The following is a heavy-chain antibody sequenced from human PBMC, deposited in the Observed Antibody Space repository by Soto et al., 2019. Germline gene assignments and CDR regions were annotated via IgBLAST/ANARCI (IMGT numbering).Heavy chain of an antibody. D-gene: IGHD3-22*01. CDR1: GASIALGLND. CDR2: IYSSVTT. J-gene: IGHJ3*02. Sequence: ETLSLAFPVSGASIALGLNDWGWVREPPGKGLEWIGSIYSSVTTYPNPSLKSRVTLSADTSKNQFFLRLSSVTAADTAIYYCARLPYYDSQPVTFDIWGQGTVVTVS. V-gene: IGHV4-39*01. CDR3: ARLPYYDSQPVTFDI.